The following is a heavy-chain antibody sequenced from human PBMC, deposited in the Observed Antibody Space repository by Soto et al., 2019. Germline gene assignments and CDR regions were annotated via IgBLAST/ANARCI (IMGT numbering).Heavy chain of an antibody. V-gene: IGHV3-30*18. CDR3: VKERYAQLWLEDHGMDV. J-gene: IGHJ6*02. CDR1: GFTFSSYG. D-gene: IGHD5-18*01. CDR2: ISYDGTDK. Sequence: QVQLVESGGGVVQPGRSLRLSCAASGFTFSSYGIHWVRQAPGKGLEWVALISYDGTDKYYADSVKGRFTISRDNSKNTLYLQMSSLGPEDTAVYYCVKERYAQLWLEDHGMDVWGQGTTVTV.